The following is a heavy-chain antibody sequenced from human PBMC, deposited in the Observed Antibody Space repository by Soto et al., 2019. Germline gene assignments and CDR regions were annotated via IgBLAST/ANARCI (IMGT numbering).Heavy chain of an antibody. Sequence: GASVKVSCKASGYTFTSYYMHWVRQAPGQGLEWMGIINPSGGSTSYAQKFQGRVTMTRDTSTSTVYMELSSLRSEDTAVYYCASPPPVYYDFWSGYSGSYYMDVWGKGTTVTFSS. D-gene: IGHD3-3*01. CDR3: ASPPPVYYDFWSGYSGSYYMDV. V-gene: IGHV1-46*03. J-gene: IGHJ6*03. CDR2: INPSGGST. CDR1: GYTFTSYY.